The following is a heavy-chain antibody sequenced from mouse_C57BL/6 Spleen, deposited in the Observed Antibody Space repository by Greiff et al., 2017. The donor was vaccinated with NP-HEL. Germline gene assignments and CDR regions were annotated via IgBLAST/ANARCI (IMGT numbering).Heavy chain of an antibody. CDR2: INPGSGGT. D-gene: IGHD1-1*01. Sequence: VKLQASGAELVRPGTSVKVSCKASGYAFTNYLIEWVKQRPGQGLEWIGVINPGSGGTNYNEKFKGKATLTADKSSSTAYMQLSSLTSEDSAVYFCARTTTVVATEAMDYWGQGTSVTVSS. V-gene: IGHV1-54*01. J-gene: IGHJ4*01. CDR1: GYAFTNYL. CDR3: ARTTTVVATEAMDY.